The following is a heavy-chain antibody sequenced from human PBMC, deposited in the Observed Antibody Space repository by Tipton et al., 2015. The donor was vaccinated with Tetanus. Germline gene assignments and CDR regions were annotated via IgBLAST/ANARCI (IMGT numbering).Heavy chain of an antibody. D-gene: IGHD2-2*02. V-gene: IGHV3-23*01. CDR2: IGLTGSGT. J-gene: IGHJ2*01. Sequence: SLRLSCAVSGFTFSNFDMSWVRQAPGKGLQWVSSIGLTGSGTFADSVKGRFTISRDNSKNTLYLQMNSLRAEDTAIFYCARSIPYWYFDLWGRGTLVTVSS. CDR3: ARSIPYWYFDL. CDR1: GFTFSNFD.